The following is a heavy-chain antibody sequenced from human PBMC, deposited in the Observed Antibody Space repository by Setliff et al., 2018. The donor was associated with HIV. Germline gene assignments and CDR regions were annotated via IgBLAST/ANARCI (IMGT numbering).Heavy chain of an antibody. CDR3: ARDPIAAAGYNWFDP. V-gene: IGHV4-61*02. D-gene: IGHD6-13*01. CDR2: IYTSGST. Sequence: SETLSLTCTVSGGSISSGSYYWSWIRQPAGKGLEWIGRIYTSGSTNYNPSLKSRVTISVDTSKNQFSLKLSSVTAADTAVHYCARDPIAAAGYNWFDPWGQGTLVTVSS. CDR1: GGSISSGSYY. J-gene: IGHJ5*02.